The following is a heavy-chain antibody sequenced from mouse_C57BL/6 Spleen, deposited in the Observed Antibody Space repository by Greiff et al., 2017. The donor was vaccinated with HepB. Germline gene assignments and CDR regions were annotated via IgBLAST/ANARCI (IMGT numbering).Heavy chain of an antibody. CDR3: ARGGGHYYCSSYDWYFDV. D-gene: IGHD1-1*01. Sequence: EVKLVESEGGLVQPGSSMKLSCTASGFTFSDSYMAWVRQVPEKGLEWVAHINYDGSSTYYVDYLKSRFIIARDNAKNILYLQMSSLKSEDTATYDDARGGGHYYCSSYDWYFDVWGTGTTVTVSS. V-gene: IGHV5-16*01. CDR1: GFTFSDSY. CDR2: INYDGSST. J-gene: IGHJ1*03.